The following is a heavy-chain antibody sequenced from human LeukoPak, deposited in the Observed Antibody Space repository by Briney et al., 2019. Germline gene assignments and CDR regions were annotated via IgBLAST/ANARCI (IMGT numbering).Heavy chain of an antibody. CDR2: ISSSGTTV. J-gene: IGHJ4*02. CDR1: GFTFRSYE. Sequence: GGSLRLSCAASGFTFRSYEMNWVRQAPGKGLDWVSYISSSGTTVYYADSVKGRFTVSRDNAKNSLYLQMNSQRAEDTAVYYCARSIKGDSDHWGQGTLVTVSS. V-gene: IGHV3-48*03. D-gene: IGHD3-10*01. CDR3: ARSIKGDSDH.